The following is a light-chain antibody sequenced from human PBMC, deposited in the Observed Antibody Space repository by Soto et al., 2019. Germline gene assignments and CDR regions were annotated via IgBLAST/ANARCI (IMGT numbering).Light chain of an antibody. V-gene: IGKV3-20*01. CDR1: QSVSSSY. CDR3: QQYGSSPTIT. Sequence: EIVLTQSPATLSLSPGERATLSCRASQSVSSSYLAWYQQKPGQAPRLLIYGASSRATGIPDRFSGSGSGTDFTLTISRLEPEDFAVYYCQQYGSSPTITFGQGTRLRL. J-gene: IGKJ5*01. CDR2: GAS.